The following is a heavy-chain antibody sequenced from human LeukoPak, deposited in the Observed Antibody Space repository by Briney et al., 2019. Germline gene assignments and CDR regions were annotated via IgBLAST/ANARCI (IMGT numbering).Heavy chain of an antibody. V-gene: IGHV1-69-2*01. CDR2: VDPEDGET. CDR1: GYTFTDYY. J-gene: IGHJ4*02. D-gene: IGHD2-2*02. Sequence: ASAKVSCKVSGYTFTDYYMHWVPQAPGKGLEWMGLVDPEDGETIYAEKFQGRVTITADTSTDRAYMELSSLRSEDTAVYYCATLPLYCSSTSCYIRDYWGQGTLVTVSS. CDR3: ATLPLYCSSTSCYIRDY.